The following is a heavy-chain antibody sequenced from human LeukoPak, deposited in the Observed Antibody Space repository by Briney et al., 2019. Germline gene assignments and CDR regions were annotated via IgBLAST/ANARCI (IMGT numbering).Heavy chain of an antibody. V-gene: IGHV3-69-1*02. J-gene: IGHJ4*02. CDR3: GRAFPPLRTSSAGDL. Sequence: PGGSLRLSCSASGFTFSDYDMNWVRQAPGKGLEWVSSISGLSTHIYYGDSVKGRFSISRDNDKNSVYLQMNSLGVEDTAIYYCGRAFPPLRTSSAGDLWGQGILVTVSS. CDR1: GFTFSDYD. CDR2: ISGLSTHI. D-gene: IGHD3-16*01.